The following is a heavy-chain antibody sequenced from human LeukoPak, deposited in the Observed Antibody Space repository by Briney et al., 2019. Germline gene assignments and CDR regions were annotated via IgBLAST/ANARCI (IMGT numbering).Heavy chain of an antibody. J-gene: IGHJ4*02. V-gene: IGHV1-8*01. CDR3: YYYGSGSYYTPFDY. D-gene: IGHD3-10*01. CDR2: MNPNSGNT. CDR1: GYTFTSYD. Sequence: ASVKVSRKASGYTFTSYDINWVRQATGQGLEWMGWMNPNSGNTGYAQKFQGRVTMTRNTSISTAYMELSSLRSEDTAVYYCYYYGSGSYYTPFDYWGQGTLVTVSS.